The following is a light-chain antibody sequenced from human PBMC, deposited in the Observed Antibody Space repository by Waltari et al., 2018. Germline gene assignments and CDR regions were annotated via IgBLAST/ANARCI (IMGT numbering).Light chain of an antibody. CDR3: QQRYTSPQVS. CDR1: QNIGIY. CDR2: AAS. J-gene: IGKJ3*01. V-gene: IGKV1-39*01. Sequence: DIQMTQYPSSLSASVGDRVTITCRASQNIGIYLNWYQRKPGKVPNLLIYAASSTQSVVPSRFSGSGSGTDFTLTFMNLQPADFSTYYCQQRYTSPQVSFGPGTKVDVK.